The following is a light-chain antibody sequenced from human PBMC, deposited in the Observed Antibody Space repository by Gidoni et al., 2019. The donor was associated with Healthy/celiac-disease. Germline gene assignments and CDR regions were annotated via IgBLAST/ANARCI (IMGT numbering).Light chain of an antibody. CDR2: DAS. CDR3: QQRSNWHPLT. J-gene: IGKJ4*01. V-gene: IGKV3-11*01. CDR1: QSVSSY. Sequence: EIVLTQSPATLSWSPGERATLSCRASQSVSSYLAWYQQKPGQAPRLLIYDASNRATGIPARFSGSGSGTDFTLTISSLEPEDFAVYYCQQRSNWHPLTFGGGTKVEIK.